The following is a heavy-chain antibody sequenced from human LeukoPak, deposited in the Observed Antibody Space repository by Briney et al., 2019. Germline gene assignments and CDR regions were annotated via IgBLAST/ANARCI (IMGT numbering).Heavy chain of an antibody. V-gene: IGHV1-18*01. CDR2: ISPYNGNT. Sequence: GASVKVSCKASGYTFIAYGISWVRQAPGQGLEWMGWISPYNGNTKYAQKFQGRVTMTTDTSTSTAYMELRSLGSDDTAVYYCARKYQYYYYYMDVWGKGTTVTVSS. J-gene: IGHJ6*03. CDR3: ARKYQYYYYYMDV. CDR1: GYTFIAYG. D-gene: IGHD2-2*01.